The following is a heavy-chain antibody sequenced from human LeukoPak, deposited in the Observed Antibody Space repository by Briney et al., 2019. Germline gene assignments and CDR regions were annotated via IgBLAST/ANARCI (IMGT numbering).Heavy chain of an antibody. CDR1: GFTFSNYW. V-gene: IGHV3-48*04. CDR3: ARIMITVTTSDY. CDR2: ISSSGTTI. J-gene: IGHJ4*02. Sequence: GGSLRLSCAASGFTFSNYWMNWVRQAPGKGLEWLSYISSSGTTIKYADSVKGRFTISRDNAKNSLYLQVNSLRAEDTAVYYCARIMITVTTSDYWGQGTLVTVSS. D-gene: IGHD4-17*01.